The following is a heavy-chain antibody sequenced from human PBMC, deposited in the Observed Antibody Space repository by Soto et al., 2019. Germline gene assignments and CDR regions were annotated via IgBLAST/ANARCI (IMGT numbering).Heavy chain of an antibody. J-gene: IGHJ6*02. Sequence: GGALRLSCEASGFSFSTYSMHWVRQAPGKGVEGVSSIGRRSDIYYADSVKGRFTISGDNAKNSVSLQMNSLRDEDTAVYYCAREETAWPLAYGLDVWGQGTTVTVSS. CDR2: IGRRSDI. V-gene: IGHV3-21*01. D-gene: IGHD2-21*02. CDR3: AREETAWPLAYGLDV. CDR1: GFSFSTYS.